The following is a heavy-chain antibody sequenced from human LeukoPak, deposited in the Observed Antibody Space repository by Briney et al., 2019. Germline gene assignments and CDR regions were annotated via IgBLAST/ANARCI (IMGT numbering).Heavy chain of an antibody. Sequence: GGSLRLSCAASGFTVSSNYMSWVRQAPGKGLEWVSAISGGGGGTFYADSVKGRFTISRDNSKNTLYLQMNSLRAEDTAIYYCAKTYSSSRAHYYYYYYMDVWGKGTTVTISS. CDR2: ISGGGGGT. D-gene: IGHD6-13*01. J-gene: IGHJ6*03. CDR3: AKTYSSSRAHYYYYYYMDV. CDR1: GFTVSSNY. V-gene: IGHV3-23*01.